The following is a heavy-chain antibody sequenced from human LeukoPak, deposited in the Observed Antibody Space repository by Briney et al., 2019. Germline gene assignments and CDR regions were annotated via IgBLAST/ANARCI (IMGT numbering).Heavy chain of an antibody. D-gene: IGHD1-1*01. CDR2: IIPIFDTA. J-gene: IGHJ4*02. Sequence: SVKVSCKASGGTFISYAISWVRQAPGQGLEWMGGIIPIFDTANYAQKFQGRVTITADESTSTAYMELSSLRSEDTAVYYCARDLNWRYVDYWGQGTLVTVSS. CDR1: GGTFISYA. V-gene: IGHV1-69*13. CDR3: ARDLNWRYVDY.